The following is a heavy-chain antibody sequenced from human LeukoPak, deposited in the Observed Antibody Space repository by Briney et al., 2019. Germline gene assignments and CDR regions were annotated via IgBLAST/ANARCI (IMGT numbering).Heavy chain of an antibody. CDR2: IYYSGST. Sequence: PSETLSLTCTVSGGSISSYYWSWIRQPPGKGLEWIGYIYYSGSTNYNPSLKSRVTISVDTSKNQFSLKLSSVTAADTAVYYCARGITIFGVVIRFDPWGQGTLVTVSS. V-gene: IGHV4-59*01. CDR3: ARGITIFGVVIRFDP. J-gene: IGHJ5*02. D-gene: IGHD3-3*01. CDR1: GGSISSYY.